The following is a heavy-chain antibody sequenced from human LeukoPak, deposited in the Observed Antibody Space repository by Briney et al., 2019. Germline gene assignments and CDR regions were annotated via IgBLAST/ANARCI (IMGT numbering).Heavy chain of an antibody. CDR3: ARMPRGPDV. Sequence: GGSLRLSCAASGFTFSSYWMVWVRQAPGKGLEWVAGIKQDGSEKYYVDSMKGRFTISRDNAKNSLYLQMNSLRAEDTAVYYCARMPRGPDVWGKGTTVTVSS. J-gene: IGHJ6*04. D-gene: IGHD2-2*01. V-gene: IGHV3-7*01. CDR2: IKQDGSEK. CDR1: GFTFSSYW.